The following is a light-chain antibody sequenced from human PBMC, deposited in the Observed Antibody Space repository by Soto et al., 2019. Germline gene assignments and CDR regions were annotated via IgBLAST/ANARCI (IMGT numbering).Light chain of an antibody. CDR3: QQLYSYSS. V-gene: IGKV1-9*01. CDR2: AAP. Sequence: DIQLTQSPSFVSASVGERVTITCRASQDISRYLAWYQQKPGEAPKLLISAAPTLHSGVPSRFSGSGSGTDFTLIGSYLLPEDFEHYYCQQLYSYSSFGQGTRLESK. CDR1: QDISRY. J-gene: IGKJ5*01.